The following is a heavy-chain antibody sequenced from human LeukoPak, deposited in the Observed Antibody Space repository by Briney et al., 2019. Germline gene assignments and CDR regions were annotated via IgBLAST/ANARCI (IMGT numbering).Heavy chain of an antibody. CDR2: IIPIFGTA. CDR1: GGTFSSYA. CDR3: ARDQPCSGGSCYFEMYYYYGMDV. J-gene: IGHJ6*02. Sequence: SVKVSCKASGGTFSSYAISWVRQAPGQGLEWMGGIIPIFGTANYAQKFQGRVTITADESTSTAYMELSSLRSEDTAVYYCARDQPCSGGSCYFEMYYYYGMDVWGQGTTVTVSS. D-gene: IGHD2-15*01. V-gene: IGHV1-69*13.